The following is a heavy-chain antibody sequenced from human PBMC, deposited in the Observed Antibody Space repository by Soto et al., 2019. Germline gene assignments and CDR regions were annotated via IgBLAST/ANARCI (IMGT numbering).Heavy chain of an antibody. Sequence: GGSLRLSCAASGFTFSSYGMHWVRQAPGKGLEWVAVISYDGSNKYYADSVKGRFTISRDNSKNTLYLQMNSLRAEDTAVYYCARYPITMVRGASYYYSGMDVWGQGTTVTVSS. J-gene: IGHJ6*02. CDR1: GFTFSSYG. V-gene: IGHV3-30*03. D-gene: IGHD3-10*01. CDR3: ARYPITMVRGASYYYSGMDV. CDR2: ISYDGSNK.